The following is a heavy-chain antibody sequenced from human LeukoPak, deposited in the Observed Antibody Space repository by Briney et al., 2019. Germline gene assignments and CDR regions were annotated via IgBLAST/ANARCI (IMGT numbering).Heavy chain of an antibody. D-gene: IGHD6-19*01. J-gene: IGHJ3*02. V-gene: IGHV3-11*04. CDR3: ARDGGSYSSGWYDYDAFDI. CDR2: ISSSGSTI. CDR1: GFTFSDYH. Sequence: GGSLRLSCAASGFTFSDYHMSWIRQAPGKGLEWVSYISSSGSTIYYADSVKGRFTISRDNAKNSLYLQMNSLRAEDTAVYYCARDGGSYSSGWYDYDAFDIWGQGTMVTVSS.